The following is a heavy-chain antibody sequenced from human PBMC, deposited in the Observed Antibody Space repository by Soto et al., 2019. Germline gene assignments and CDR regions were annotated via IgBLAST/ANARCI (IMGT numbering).Heavy chain of an antibody. CDR3: ARFGYYDS. D-gene: IGHD3-22*01. CDR2: IIPNAGIG. Sequence: QVQLVQSGAEVKKPGSSVKVSCKASGGPFSGYVIYWVRRAPGQVLEWIGGIIPNAGIGFNAQSFEDRVTITADQSTTTTYMDMRSLTSEDTAVYSCARFGYYDSWGQGTTVTVSS. V-gene: IGHV1-69*02. J-gene: IGHJ3*01. CDR1: GGPFSGYV.